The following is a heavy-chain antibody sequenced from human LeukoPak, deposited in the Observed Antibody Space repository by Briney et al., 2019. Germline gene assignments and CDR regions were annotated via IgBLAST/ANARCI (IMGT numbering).Heavy chain of an antibody. CDR1: GGSISSYY. D-gene: IGHD2-2*01. CDR3: ARGVGYCSSTSCYELYFDY. V-gene: IGHV4-59*08. J-gene: IGHJ4*02. Sequence: SETLSLTCTVSGGSISSYYWSWIRQPPGKGLEWIGYIYYSGSTNYNPSLKSRVTISVDTSKSQFSLKLSSVTAADTAVYYCARGVGYCSSTSCYELYFDYWGQGTLVTVSS. CDR2: IYYSGST.